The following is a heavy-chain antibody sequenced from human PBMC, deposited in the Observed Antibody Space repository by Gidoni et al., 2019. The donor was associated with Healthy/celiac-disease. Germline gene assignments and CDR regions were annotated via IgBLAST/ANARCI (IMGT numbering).Heavy chain of an antibody. Sequence: EVQLLESGGGLVQPGGSLRLSCAASGFTFSSYAMSWVRQAPGKGLGGVSAISGSGGSTYYADSVKGRFTISRDNSKNTLYLQMNSLRAEDTAVYYCAKGGEDIVVVPAAPSTWFDPWGQGTLVTVSS. V-gene: IGHV3-23*01. D-gene: IGHD2-2*01. CDR2: ISGSGGST. J-gene: IGHJ5*02. CDR1: GFTFSSYA. CDR3: AKGGEDIVVVPAAPSTWFDP.